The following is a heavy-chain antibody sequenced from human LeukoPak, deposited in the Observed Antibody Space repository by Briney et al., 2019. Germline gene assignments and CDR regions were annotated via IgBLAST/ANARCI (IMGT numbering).Heavy chain of an antibody. J-gene: IGHJ3*02. D-gene: IGHD6-19*01. CDR3: ARHITGESGGYYSSGWYKAFDI. V-gene: IGHV1-69*05. CDR1: GGTFSSYA. Sequence: SVKVSCKASGGTFSSYAISWVRQAPGQGLEWMGGIIPIFGTANYAQKFQGRVTITTDESTSTAYMELSSLRSEDTAVYYCARHITGESGGYYSSGWYKAFDIWGQGTMFTVSS. CDR2: IIPIFGTA.